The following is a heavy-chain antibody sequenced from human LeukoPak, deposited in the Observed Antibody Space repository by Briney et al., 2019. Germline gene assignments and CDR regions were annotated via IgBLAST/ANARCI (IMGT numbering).Heavy chain of an antibody. CDR3: ANSQWETLNY. D-gene: IGHD1-26*01. CDR1: GFTFSSYG. V-gene: IGHV3-30*18. Sequence: GRSLRLSCAASGFTFSSYGMHWVRQAPGKGLEWVAVISYDGSNKYYADSVKGRFTTSRDNSKNTLYLQMNSLRAEDTAVYYCANSQWETLNYWGQGTLVTVSS. CDR2: ISYDGSNK. J-gene: IGHJ4*02.